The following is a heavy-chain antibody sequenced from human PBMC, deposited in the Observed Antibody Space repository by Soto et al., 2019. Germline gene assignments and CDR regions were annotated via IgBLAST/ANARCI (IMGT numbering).Heavy chain of an antibody. CDR1: GFTFSRYS. CDR2: ISSSSSYI. Sequence: GGSLRLSCAASGFTFSRYSMNWVRQAPGKGLEWVSSISSSSSYIYYADSVKGRFTISRDNAKNSLYLQMNSLRAEDTAVYYCAGEPIAAAGTLFDYWGQGTLVNVSS. CDR3: AGEPIAAAGTLFDY. D-gene: IGHD6-13*01. J-gene: IGHJ4*02. V-gene: IGHV3-21*01.